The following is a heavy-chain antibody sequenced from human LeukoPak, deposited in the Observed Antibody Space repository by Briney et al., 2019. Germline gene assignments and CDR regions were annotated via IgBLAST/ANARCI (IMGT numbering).Heavy chain of an antibody. V-gene: IGHV4-4*02. D-gene: IGHD3-10*01. J-gene: IGHJ4*01. CDR3: VRSYRMAFFDY. CDR1: GGSIISSNW. CDR2: IYHSGST. Sequence: SETLSLTCAVSGGSIISSNWWSWVRQPPGKGLEWIGEIYHSGSTNYNPSLKSRVTISVGKSKNQFSLKLSSVTAADTAVYYCVRSYRMAFFDYWGHGTLVTVSS.